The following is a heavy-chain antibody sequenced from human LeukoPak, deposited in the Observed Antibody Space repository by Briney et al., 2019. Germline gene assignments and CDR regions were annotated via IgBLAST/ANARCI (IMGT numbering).Heavy chain of an antibody. CDR2: MRRDGNEI. J-gene: IGHJ3*01. Sequence: PGGSLRLSCSASGFTFSTYWMSWVRQAPGKGLEWVANMRRDGNEIYYLDSVRGRFTISRDNAKNSLSLQMNSLRAEDTAVYYCARVYSSSSGKNAFDFWGQGTLVTVSS. CDR3: ARVYSSSSGKNAFDF. V-gene: IGHV3-7*03. CDR1: GFTFSTYW. D-gene: IGHD6-6*01.